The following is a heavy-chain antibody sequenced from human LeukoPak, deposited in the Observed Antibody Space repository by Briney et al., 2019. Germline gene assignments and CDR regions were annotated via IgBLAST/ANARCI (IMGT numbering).Heavy chain of an antibody. CDR3: AKGSSGYFADL. CDR2: ISNDGGGT. Sequence: PGGSLRPSCAASGFTFNNYGLIWVRQAPGKGLEWVAAISNDGGGTMYAAFVEGRFTISRDNSKNTLFLQMNSLRAEDTALYYCAKGSSGYFADLWGQGTLVTVSS. D-gene: IGHD3-22*01. V-gene: IGHV3-23*01. J-gene: IGHJ5*02. CDR1: GFTFNNYG.